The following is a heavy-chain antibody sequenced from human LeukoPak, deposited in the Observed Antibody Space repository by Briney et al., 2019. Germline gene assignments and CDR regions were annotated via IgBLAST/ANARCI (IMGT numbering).Heavy chain of an antibody. V-gene: IGHV3-11*01. CDR3: ARYTFYYDSSGYYLVDY. D-gene: IGHD3-22*01. Sequence: GGSLRLSCAASGFTFSDYYMSWIRQAPGKGLEWVSYISSSGITIYYADSVKGRFTISRDNAKNSLYLQMNSLRAEDTAVYYCARYTFYYDSSGYYLVDYWGQGTLVTVPS. J-gene: IGHJ4*02. CDR1: GFTFSDYY. CDR2: ISSSGITI.